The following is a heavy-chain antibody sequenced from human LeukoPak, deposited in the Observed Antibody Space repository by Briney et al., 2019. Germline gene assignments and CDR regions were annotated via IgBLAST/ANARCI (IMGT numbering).Heavy chain of an antibody. V-gene: IGHV3-48*03. CDR3: ARERTGDLGEETLFGGAPFDY. J-gene: IGHJ4*02. CDR2: ISSGAFSI. CDR1: GFTFSNYE. Sequence: GGSLRLSCVASGFTFSNYEMNWVRQAPGKGLEGLSGISSGAFSIYYADSVKGRFTISRDDDKNSVFLQMSRLRADDTAVYYCARERTGDLGEETLFGGAPFDYWGQGTLVTVSS. D-gene: IGHD3-16*01.